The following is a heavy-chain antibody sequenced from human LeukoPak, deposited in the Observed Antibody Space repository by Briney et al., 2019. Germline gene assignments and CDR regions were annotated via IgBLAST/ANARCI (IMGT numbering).Heavy chain of an antibody. CDR1: GVTFSSYA. V-gene: IGHV3-23*01. CDR3: AKGASPGIAAAGAGFLFDY. CDR2: ISGSGGST. Sequence: GGSLRPSCAASGVTFSSYAMSWVRQAPGKGLEWVSAISGSGGSTNYADSVKGRFTISRDNSKNTLYLQMNSLRAEDTAVYYCAKGASPGIAAAGAGFLFDYWGQGTLVTVSS. D-gene: IGHD6-13*01. J-gene: IGHJ4*02.